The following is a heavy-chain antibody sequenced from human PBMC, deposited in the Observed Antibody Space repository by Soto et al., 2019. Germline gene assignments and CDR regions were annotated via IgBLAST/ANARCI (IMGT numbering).Heavy chain of an antibody. CDR3: ARDLGYYESSCYFLY. Sequence: PGKSLRLSCAASEFTFRDYCMSWIRRASGKGLELVSYIGSSDNIIYYADSVKGRFTISRDNTKNKQYLQMNSLRAEDTAGYYCARDLGYYESSCYFLYWGHRTLVTVS. D-gene: IGHD3-22*01. V-gene: IGHV3-11*01. CDR2: IGSSDNII. CDR1: EFTFRDYC. J-gene: IGHJ4*01.